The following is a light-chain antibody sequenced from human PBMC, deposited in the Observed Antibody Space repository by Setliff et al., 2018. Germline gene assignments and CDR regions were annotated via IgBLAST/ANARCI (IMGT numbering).Light chain of an antibody. CDR1: QSVLYSSNNKNC. J-gene: IGKJ1*01. V-gene: IGKV4-1*01. CDR3: QQYYSTPPT. CDR2: WAS. Sequence: DIVMTQSPDSLAVSLGERATINCKSSQSVLYSSNNKNCLAWYQQKPGQPPRLLIYWASTRESGVPDRFSGSGSGTDFTLTISSLQAEDVAVYYCQQYYSTPPTFGQGTK.